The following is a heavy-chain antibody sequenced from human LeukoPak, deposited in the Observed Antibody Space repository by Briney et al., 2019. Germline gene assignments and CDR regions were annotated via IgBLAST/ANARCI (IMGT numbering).Heavy chain of an antibody. Sequence: GGSLRLSCAASGFTFDDYGMTWVRQAPGKGLEWVSLISGDAGSTYYADSVKGRFTISRDNSKNSLYLQMNSLRTEDTALYYCAKDLHRTGTIDYWGQGTLVTVSS. CDR1: GFTFDDYG. J-gene: IGHJ4*02. CDR3: AKDLHRTGTIDY. V-gene: IGHV3-43*02. D-gene: IGHD1-1*01. CDR2: ISGDAGST.